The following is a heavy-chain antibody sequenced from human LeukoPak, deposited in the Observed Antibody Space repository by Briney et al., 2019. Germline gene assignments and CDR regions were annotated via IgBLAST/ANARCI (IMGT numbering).Heavy chain of an antibody. CDR3: ARHLGRQLVYFDY. J-gene: IGHJ4*02. D-gene: IGHD6-13*01. Sequence: SETLSLTCTVSGGSISSSSYCWGWIRQPPGKGLEWIGSIYYSGSTYYDPSLKSRVTISVDTSKNQFSLKLSSVTAADTAVYYCARHLGRQLVYFDYWGQGTLVTVSS. CDR2: IYYSGST. CDR1: GGSISSSSYC. V-gene: IGHV4-39*01.